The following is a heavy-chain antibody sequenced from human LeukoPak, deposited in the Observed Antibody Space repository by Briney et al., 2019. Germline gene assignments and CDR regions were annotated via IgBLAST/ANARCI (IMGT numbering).Heavy chain of an antibody. CDR1: GFTFSIYE. J-gene: IGHJ5*02. CDR2: ISGSGSTI. CDR3: ARGRWFDP. Sequence: AGGSLRLSCAASGFTFSIYEMNWVRQAPGKGLEWVSFISGSGSTIHFADSVKGRFTISRGNAKNSLYLQMNSLRGEDTAVYYCARGRWFDPWGQGTLVTVSS. V-gene: IGHV3-48*03.